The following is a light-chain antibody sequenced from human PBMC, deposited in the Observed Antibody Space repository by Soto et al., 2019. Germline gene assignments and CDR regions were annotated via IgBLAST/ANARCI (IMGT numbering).Light chain of an antibody. V-gene: IGKV3-20*01. CDR2: GTS. J-gene: IGKJ2*01. Sequence: EIVFTQSPGTLSLSPGESATLSCWASQSVDRSYLAWYQQKPGQAPRLLIYGTSNRATGIPDRFSGSGSGIGFTLTITRLEPEEFALYYCQHYGASPYTFGQGTEVEIK. CDR3: QHYGASPYT. CDR1: QSVDRSY.